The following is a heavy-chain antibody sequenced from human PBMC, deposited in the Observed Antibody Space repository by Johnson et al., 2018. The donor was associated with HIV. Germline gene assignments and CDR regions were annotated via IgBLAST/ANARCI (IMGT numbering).Heavy chain of an antibody. V-gene: IGHV3-66*02. CDR3: AKYRQQLVRSAFDI. CDR2: IYSGGST. CDR1: GFTVSSNY. D-gene: IGHD6-13*01. J-gene: IGHJ3*02. Sequence: VQLVESGGGVVQPGRSLRLSCAASGFTVSSNYMSWVRQAPGKGLEWVSVIYSGGSTYYADSVKGRFTISRDNSKNTLYLQMSSLRVEDTAVYYCAKYRQQLVRSAFDIWGQGTMFTVSS.